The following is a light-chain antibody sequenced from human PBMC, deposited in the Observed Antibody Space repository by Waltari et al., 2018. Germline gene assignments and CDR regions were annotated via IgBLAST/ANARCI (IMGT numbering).Light chain of an antibody. CDR1: NIGTYR. CDR2: YDR. J-gene: IGLJ1*01. CDR3: HVWHPHVDPGV. Sequence: SYVVTQPPSVSVAPGETATIPRGGDNIGTYRVPWYQQKAGQAPVLVSCYDRDRPSGIPDRFSGSNSGNTATLTISRVEAGDEARYYCHVWHPHVDPGVFGTGTEVTVL. V-gene: IGLV3-21*04.